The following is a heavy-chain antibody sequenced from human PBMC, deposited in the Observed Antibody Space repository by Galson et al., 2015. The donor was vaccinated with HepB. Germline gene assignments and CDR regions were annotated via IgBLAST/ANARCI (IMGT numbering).Heavy chain of an antibody. CDR3: AKDRGMATMEDAFDI. V-gene: IGHV3-30*18. J-gene: IGHJ3*02. Sequence: SLRLSCAASGFTFSSYGMHWVRQAPGKGLEWVAVISYDGSNKYYADSVKGRFTISRDNSKNTLYLQMNSLRAEDTAVYYRAKDRGMATMEDAFDIWGQGTMVTVSS. CDR1: GFTFSSYG. CDR2: ISYDGSNK. D-gene: IGHD5-24*01.